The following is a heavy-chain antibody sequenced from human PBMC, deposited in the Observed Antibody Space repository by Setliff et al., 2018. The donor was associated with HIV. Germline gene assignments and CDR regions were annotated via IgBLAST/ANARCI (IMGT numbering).Heavy chain of an antibody. D-gene: IGHD6-13*01. J-gene: IGHJ4*02. CDR2: ISASNGNT. V-gene: IGHV1-18*01. CDR3: ARADSSNWYHVDY. CDR1: GYIFSTYG. Sequence: GASVKVSCKASGYIFSTYGISWVRQAPGQGLEWMGWISASNGNTKYSEKFQGRVTITTDESTSTAYMELSSLRSEDTAVYYCARADSSNWYHVDYWGQGTLVTVSS.